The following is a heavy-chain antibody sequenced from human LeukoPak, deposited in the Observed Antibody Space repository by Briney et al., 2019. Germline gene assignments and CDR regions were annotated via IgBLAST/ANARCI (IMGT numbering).Heavy chain of an antibody. V-gene: IGHV4-39*07. CDR1: GGSISSSSYY. D-gene: IGHD5-18*01. CDR2: IYYSGST. CDR3: AWLSYTAKGAY. J-gene: IGHJ4*02. Sequence: SETLSLTCTVSGGSISSSSYYWGWIRQPPGKGLEWIGSIYYSGSTYYNPSLKSRVTISVDTSKNQFSLKLSSVTAADTAVYYCAWLSYTAKGAYWGQGTLVTVSS.